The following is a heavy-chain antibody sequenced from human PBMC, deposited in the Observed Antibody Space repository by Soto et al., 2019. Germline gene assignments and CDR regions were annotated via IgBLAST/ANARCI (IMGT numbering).Heavy chain of an antibody. CDR3: ARGHSIFYGMDV. V-gene: IGHV3-11*01. Sequence: QVQLVESGGGLVKPGGSLRLSCAASGFTFSDYYMNRIRQAPGKGLEWVSYISSSGTTIYYADSVKGRFTISRDNAKNSLFLQMNSLRAEDTALYYCARGHSIFYGMDVWGQGTTVTVSS. CDR2: ISSSGTTI. D-gene: IGHD2-21*01. J-gene: IGHJ6*02. CDR1: GFTFSDYY.